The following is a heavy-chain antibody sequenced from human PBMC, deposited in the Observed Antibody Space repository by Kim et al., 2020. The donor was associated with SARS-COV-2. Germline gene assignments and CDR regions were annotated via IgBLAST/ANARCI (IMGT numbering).Heavy chain of an antibody. CDR1: GGSISSATYY. CDR2: IYYSGST. D-gene: IGHD5-12*01. Sequence: SETLSLTCTVSGGSISSATYYWGWIRQPPGKGLEWIGRIYYSGSTYYNPSLKSRVTISVDTSKNQFSLKLSSVTAADTAVYYCAGHLRPIHSGYEVFDSLGQGTLVTVSS. CDR3: AGHLRPIHSGYEVFDS. V-gene: IGHV4-39*01. J-gene: IGHJ4*02.